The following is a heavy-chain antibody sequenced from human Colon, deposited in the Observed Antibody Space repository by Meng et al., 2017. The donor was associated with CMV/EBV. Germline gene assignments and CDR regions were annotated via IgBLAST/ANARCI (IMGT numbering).Heavy chain of an antibody. Sequence: GSLRLSCAVSGASTGTNYWSWVRQPPGKGLEWVGYIFYRGTIQYNPSLKSRVTISVDTSKNQVSLKLIAVTAGDTDVYYCARMPGASVGFDYWGQGALVTVSS. J-gene: IGHJ4*02. V-gene: IGHV4-59*01. CDR2: IFYRGTI. D-gene: IGHD5/OR15-5a*01. CDR1: GASTGTNY. CDR3: ARMPGASVGFDY.